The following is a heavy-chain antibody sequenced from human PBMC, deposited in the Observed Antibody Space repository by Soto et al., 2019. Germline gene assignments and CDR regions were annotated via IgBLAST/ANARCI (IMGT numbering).Heavy chain of an antibody. CDR2: IVPIYRTA. D-gene: IGHD6-13*01. CDR3: ARDSGAKLSSS. V-gene: IGHV1-69*13. J-gene: IGHJ4*02. Sequence: GASVKVACKASGGTFSSYRINWVRQAPGQGLEWVGGIVPIYRTADYAQKFQGRVTITADESARTAYMELRSLKSQDTAVYYCARDSGAKLSSSWGPGTLVTVSS. CDR1: GGTFSSYR.